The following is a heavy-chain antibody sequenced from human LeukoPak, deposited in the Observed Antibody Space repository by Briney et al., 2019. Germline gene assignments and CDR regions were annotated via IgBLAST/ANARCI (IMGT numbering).Heavy chain of an antibody. CDR2: INPNSGGT. J-gene: IGHJ1*01. Sequence: ASVKVSCKASGYTFTGYYMHGVRQAPGQGLEWMGWINPNSGGTNYAQTFQGRVTMTRDTSISTAYMELRRLRSDDTAVYYCARGVTKGFQYWGQGTLVTGSS. CDR3: ARGVTKGFQY. CDR1: GYTFTGYY. V-gene: IGHV1-2*02. D-gene: IGHD4-17*01.